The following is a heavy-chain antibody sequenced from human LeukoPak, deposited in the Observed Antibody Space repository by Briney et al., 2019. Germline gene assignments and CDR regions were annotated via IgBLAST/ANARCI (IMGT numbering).Heavy chain of an antibody. CDR3: ARDSSTRTNWFDP. Sequence: SETLSLTCAVYGGSFSGHYWSWIRQPPGKGLEWIGEINHSGSTNYNPSLKSRVTISVDTSKNQFSLKLSSVTAADTAVYYCARDSSTRTNWFDPWGQGTLVTVSS. J-gene: IGHJ5*02. D-gene: IGHD6-13*01. V-gene: IGHV4-34*01. CDR1: GGSFSGHY. CDR2: INHSGST.